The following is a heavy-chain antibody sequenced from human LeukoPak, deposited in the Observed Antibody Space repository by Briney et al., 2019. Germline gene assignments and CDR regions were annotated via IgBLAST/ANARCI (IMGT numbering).Heavy chain of an antibody. CDR3: AKDRYDSSGYVIFDY. V-gene: IGHV3-43*01. Sequence: GGSLRLSCAASGFTFDDYTMHWVRQAPGKGLEWVSLISWDGGSTYYADSVKGRFTISRDNSKNSLYLQMNSLRTEDTALYYCAKDRYDSSGYVIFDYWGQGTLVTVSS. D-gene: IGHD3-22*01. J-gene: IGHJ4*02. CDR2: ISWDGGST. CDR1: GFTFDDYT.